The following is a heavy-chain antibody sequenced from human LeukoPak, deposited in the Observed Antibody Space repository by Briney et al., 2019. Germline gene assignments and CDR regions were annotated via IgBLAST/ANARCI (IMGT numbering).Heavy chain of an antibody. CDR3: ARGQGNRYGRNWFDP. Sequence: PVGSLRLSCAASGFTISSYEMNWVRQAPGKGLKWVSYISSSGSTIYYADSVKGRFTISRDNAKNLLYLQMNSLRAEDTAVYYCARGQGNRYGRNWFDPWAREPWSPSPQ. V-gene: IGHV3-48*03. D-gene: IGHD5-18*01. J-gene: IGHJ5*02. CDR2: ISSSGSTI. CDR1: GFTISSYE.